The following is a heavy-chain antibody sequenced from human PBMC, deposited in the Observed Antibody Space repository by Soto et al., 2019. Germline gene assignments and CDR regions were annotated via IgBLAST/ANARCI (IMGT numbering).Heavy chain of an antibody. J-gene: IGHJ1*01. V-gene: IGHV4-61*03. Sequence: QVQLQESGPGLVKPSETLSLTCSVSGGSVSGSSHYWNWVRQTPGKGLEWIGSIDHSGRTNSNPSLQSRVTVSVDTSNAHFSLKLSSGTAADTAVYYCARGVTPSRRAVAGYFHYWGQGTQVSVSS. CDR2: IDHSGRT. CDR3: ARGVTPSRRAVAGYFHY. D-gene: IGHD6-19*01. CDR1: GGSVSGSSHY.